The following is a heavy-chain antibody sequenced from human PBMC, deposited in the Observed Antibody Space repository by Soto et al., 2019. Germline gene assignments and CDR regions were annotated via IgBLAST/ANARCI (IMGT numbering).Heavy chain of an antibody. J-gene: IGHJ4*02. CDR3: ARTYYYDSSGYYSLDY. CDR1: GGTFGSYA. V-gene: IGHV1-69*13. Sequence: SVKVSCKASGGTFGSYAISWVRQAPGQGLEWMGGIIPIFGTANYAQKFQGRVTITADESTSTAYMELSSLRSEDTAVYYCARTYYYDSSGYYSLDYWGQGTLVTVSS. D-gene: IGHD3-22*01. CDR2: IIPIFGTA.